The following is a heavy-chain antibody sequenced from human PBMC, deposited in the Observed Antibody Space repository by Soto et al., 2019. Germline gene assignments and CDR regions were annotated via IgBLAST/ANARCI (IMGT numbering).Heavy chain of an antibody. V-gene: IGHV4-34*01. J-gene: IGHJ4*02. CDR2: INHSAST. CDR3: ARGCSSTSCHRGY. CDR1: GGSFSGYY. D-gene: IGHD2-2*01. Sequence: QVQLQQWGAGLLKPSETLSLTCAVYGGSFSGYYWSWIRQPPGKGLEWIGEINHSASTNYNPSLKSRVTISVEPSKNQFSLNLSSVTAADTAVDYCARGCSSTSCHRGYWGQGTLVTVSS.